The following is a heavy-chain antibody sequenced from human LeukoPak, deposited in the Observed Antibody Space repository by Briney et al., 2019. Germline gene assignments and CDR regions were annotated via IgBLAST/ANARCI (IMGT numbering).Heavy chain of an antibody. CDR1: GVSISSYY. D-gene: IGHD1-26*01. Sequence: PSETLSLTCTVSGVSISSYYWTWIRQPAGKGLEWIGRIYSSGNTNYNPSLESRVTMSIDTSKNQFSLKLGSVTAADTAVYYCARERGNLRGDAFDIWGQGTMVTVSS. V-gene: IGHV4-4*07. J-gene: IGHJ3*02. CDR2: IYSSGNT. CDR3: ARERGNLRGDAFDI.